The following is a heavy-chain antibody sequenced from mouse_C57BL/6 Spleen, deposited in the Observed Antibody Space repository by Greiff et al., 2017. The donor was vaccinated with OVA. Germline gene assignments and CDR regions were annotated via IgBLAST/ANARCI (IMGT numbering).Heavy chain of an antibody. D-gene: IGHD1-1*01. CDR1: GFTFSSYA. CDR3: TRGDDGSSYWYFDV. Sequence: EVKVVESGEGLVKPGGSLKLSCAASGFTFSSYAMSWVRQTPEKRLEWVAYISSGGDYIYYADTVKGRFTISRDNARNTLYLQMSSLKSEDTAMYYCTRGDDGSSYWYFDVWGTGTTVTVAS. J-gene: IGHJ1*03. CDR2: ISSGGDYI. V-gene: IGHV5-9-1*02.